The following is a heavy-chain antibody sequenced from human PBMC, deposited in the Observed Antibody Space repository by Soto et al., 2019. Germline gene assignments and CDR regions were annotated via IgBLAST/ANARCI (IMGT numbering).Heavy chain of an antibody. D-gene: IGHD3-16*01. Sequence: GGSLRLSCVASGFPFSSYAMSWVRQTPGKGLEWVSGISGSGGRTYYADSVKGRFTISRDNSNNTLSLQMHILRVEDTAVYFCTKGGYYSLFDIWGQGTVVTVSS. CDR3: TKGGYYSLFDI. CDR1: GFPFSSYA. J-gene: IGHJ3*02. CDR2: ISGSGGRT. V-gene: IGHV3-23*01.